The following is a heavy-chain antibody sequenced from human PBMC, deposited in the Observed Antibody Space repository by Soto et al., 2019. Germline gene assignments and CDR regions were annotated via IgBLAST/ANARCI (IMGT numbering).Heavy chain of an antibody. Sequence: VGSLRLSCAASGFTFSSYAMAWVRQAPGKGLEWVSAISGSGVSTYYADSVKGRFTISRDNSKNTLYLQMNSLRAEDTAAYYCAGRSGGRFYFDYWGQGTQVTVSS. CDR2: ISGSGVST. CDR1: GFTFSSYA. V-gene: IGHV3-23*01. CDR3: AGRSGGRFYFDY. J-gene: IGHJ4*02. D-gene: IGHD6-19*01.